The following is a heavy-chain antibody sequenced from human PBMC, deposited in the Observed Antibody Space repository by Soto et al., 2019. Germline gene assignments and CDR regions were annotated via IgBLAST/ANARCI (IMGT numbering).Heavy chain of an antibody. CDR1: GYPFTTSG. D-gene: IGHD3-22*01. CDR2: VNPDIGDT. J-gene: IGHJ5*01. Sequence: QVHLVQSGAEVKKPGASVMISCKTSGYPFTTSGLHWLRQAPGQSLEWMGWVNPDIGDTKYLHKFQDRFTITADTSASTGYMELRRLRPQDTALYYCARVSEDDRVFPVTIRGGWLDSWGQGTLVTVSS. CDR3: ARVSEDDRVFPVTIRGGWLDS. V-gene: IGHV1-3*01.